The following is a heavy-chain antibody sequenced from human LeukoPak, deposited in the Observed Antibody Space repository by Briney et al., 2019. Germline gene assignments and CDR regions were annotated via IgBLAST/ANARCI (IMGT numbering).Heavy chain of an antibody. D-gene: IGHD1-1*01. CDR2: INQDESEK. V-gene: IGHV3-7*03. J-gene: IGHJ4*02. CDR1: GFTLSSYA. CDR3: ARYCTFRTCSGTKFDS. Sequence: GGSLRLSCAASGFTLSSYAMSWVRQTPGKGLEWVATINQDESEKYYLDSVKGRFTISRDTAKNSLYLQMYSLTAEDTALYYCARYCTFRTCSGTKFDSWGPGTLVTVSS.